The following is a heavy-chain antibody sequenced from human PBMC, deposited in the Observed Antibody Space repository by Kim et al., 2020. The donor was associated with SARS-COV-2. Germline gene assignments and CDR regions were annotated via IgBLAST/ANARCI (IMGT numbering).Heavy chain of an antibody. V-gene: IGHV3-23*01. J-gene: IGHJ4*02. Sequence: GGSLRLSCVASGFTFTTYAMNWFRQAPGKGLEWVSVISGGGGSTYYADSVKGRFTISRDSSKNTLYLQMNSLRAEDTAVYYCATELRMTTQTSGGDFFDYRGQGTLFTVSS. D-gene: IGHD4-17*01. CDR1: GFTFTTYA. CDR2: ISGGGGST. CDR3: ATELRMTTQTSGGDFFDY.